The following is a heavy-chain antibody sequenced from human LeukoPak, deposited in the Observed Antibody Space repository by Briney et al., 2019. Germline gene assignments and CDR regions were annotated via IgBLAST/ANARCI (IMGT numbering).Heavy chain of an antibody. D-gene: IGHD3-22*01. V-gene: IGHV3-30*18. CDR2: ISSDGSNK. J-gene: IGHJ6*02. Sequence: PGRSLRLSCAASGFTFSSYGMHWVRQAPGKGLEWVAVISSDGSNKYFADSVKGRFTISRDNSLNTLYLQMNSLRAEDTALYYCAKDKEDNSGYHFYYYYGMDVWGQGTTVTVSS. CDR1: GFTFSSYG. CDR3: AKDKEDNSGYHFYYYYGMDV.